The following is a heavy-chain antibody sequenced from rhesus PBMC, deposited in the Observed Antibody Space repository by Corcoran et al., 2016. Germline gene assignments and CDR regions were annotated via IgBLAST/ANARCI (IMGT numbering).Heavy chain of an antibody. CDR1: GGSISGGYG. CDR2: IYSSSGNT. V-gene: IGHV4S7*01. D-gene: IGHD2-21*01. Sequence: QVQLQESGPGLLKPSETLSLTCAVSGGSISGGYGWGWIRQPPGKGLEWIGSIYSSSGNTYYNPSLKSRVTSSTDTSKNQFSLKLSSVTAADTAVYYCARGPGYCTGSGCYADWYFDLWGPGTPITISS. CDR3: ARGPGYCTGSGCYADWYFDL. J-gene: IGHJ2*01.